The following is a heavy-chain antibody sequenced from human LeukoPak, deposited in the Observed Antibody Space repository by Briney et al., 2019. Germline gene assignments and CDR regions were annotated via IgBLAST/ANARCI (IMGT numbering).Heavy chain of an antibody. CDR3: ARAWRWLQFGPPDY. J-gene: IGHJ4*02. CDR1: GFTFSSYA. CDR2: ISYDGSNK. Sequence: GGSLRLSCAASGFTFSSYAMHWVRQAPGKGLEWVAVISYDGSNKYYADSVKGRFTISRDNSKNTLYLQMNSLRAEDTAVYYCARAWRWLQFGPPDYWGQGTLVTVSS. V-gene: IGHV3-30-3*01. D-gene: IGHD5-24*01.